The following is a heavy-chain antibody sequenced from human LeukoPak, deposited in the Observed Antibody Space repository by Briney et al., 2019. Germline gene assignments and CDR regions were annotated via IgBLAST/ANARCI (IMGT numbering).Heavy chain of an antibody. CDR1: GGTFSSYA. J-gene: IGHJ5*02. Sequence: ASVKVSCKASGGTFSSYAISWVRQAPGQGLEWMGGIIPIFGTANYAQKFQGRVTITTDESTSTAYMELSSLRSEDTAVYCCASDYYDSSGYYRFDPWGQGTLVTVSS. CDR3: ASDYYDSSGYYRFDP. V-gene: IGHV1-69*05. CDR2: IIPIFGTA. D-gene: IGHD3-22*01.